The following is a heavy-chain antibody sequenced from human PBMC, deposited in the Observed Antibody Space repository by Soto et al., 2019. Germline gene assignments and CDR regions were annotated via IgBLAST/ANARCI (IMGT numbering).Heavy chain of an antibody. CDR3: ARDLSGHNYYGSGSSIYPRSHFDY. V-gene: IGHV1-2*02. Sequence: ASVKVSCKASGYTFTGYYMHWVRQAPGQGLEWMGWINPNSGGTNYAQKFQGRVTMTRDASISTAYMELSRLRSDDTAVYCCARDLSGHNYYGSGSSIYPRSHFDYWGQGTLVTVSS. J-gene: IGHJ4*02. CDR1: GYTFTGYY. CDR2: INPNSGGT. D-gene: IGHD3-10*01.